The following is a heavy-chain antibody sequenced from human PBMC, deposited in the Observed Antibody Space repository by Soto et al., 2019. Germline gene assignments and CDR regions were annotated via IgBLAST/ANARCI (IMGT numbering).Heavy chain of an antibody. CDR2: IIPIQGKA. CDR1: GGSFTSYS. D-gene: IGHD2-21*01. V-gene: IGHV1-69*02. CDR3: AKSLLFVDHGYLDV. Sequence: QVQLVQSGAELKKPGSSVTVSCAASGGSFTSYSFTWVRQAPGQGLEWMGRIIPIQGKANYALKFQDRVTITADRSTRTVYMELTSLRPEDTAVYFCAKSLLFVDHGYLDVWGKGTTVTVS. J-gene: IGHJ6*03.